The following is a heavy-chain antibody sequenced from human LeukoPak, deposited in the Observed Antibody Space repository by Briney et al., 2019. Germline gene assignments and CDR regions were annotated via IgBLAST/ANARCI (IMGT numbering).Heavy chain of an antibody. Sequence: GASVKVSCKASGYTFTSYDINWVRQATGQGLEWMGWMNPNSGNTGYAQKFQGRVTMTRNTSISTAYMELSSLRSEDTAVYYCARENSDSSGWSTPEYYYYMDVWGKGTTVTVSS. CDR1: GYTFTSYD. CDR2: MNPNSGNT. CDR3: ARENSDSSGWSTPEYYYYMDV. D-gene: IGHD6-19*01. V-gene: IGHV1-8*01. J-gene: IGHJ6*03.